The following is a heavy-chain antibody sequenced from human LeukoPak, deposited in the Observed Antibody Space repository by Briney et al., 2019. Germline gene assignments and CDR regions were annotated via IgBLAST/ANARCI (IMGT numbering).Heavy chain of an antibody. J-gene: IGHJ5*02. CDR1: GGSISSYY. CDR3: ARTRTQHGDYWFDP. CDR2: IYYSGST. D-gene: IGHD4-17*01. Sequence: PSETLSLTCTVSGGSISSYYWSWIRQPPGKGLEWIGYIYYSGSTNYNPSLKSRVTISVDTSKNQFSLKLSSVTAADTAVYYCARTRTQHGDYWFDPWGQGTLVTVSS. V-gene: IGHV4-59*01.